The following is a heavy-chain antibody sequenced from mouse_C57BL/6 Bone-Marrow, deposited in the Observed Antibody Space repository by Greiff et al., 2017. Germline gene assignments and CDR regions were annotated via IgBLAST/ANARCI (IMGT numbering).Heavy chain of an antibody. V-gene: IGHV1-69*01. CDR1: GYTFTSYW. D-gene: IGHD4-1*01. Sequence: QVQLQQPGAELVMPGASVKLSCKASGYTFTSYWMHWVKQRPGQGLEWIGEIDPSDIYTNYNQKVKGKSTLTVDKSSSTAYMQLSSLTSEDSAVYYCARDWYFDYWGQGTTLTVSS. CDR2: IDPSDIYT. CDR3: ARDWYFDY. J-gene: IGHJ2*01.